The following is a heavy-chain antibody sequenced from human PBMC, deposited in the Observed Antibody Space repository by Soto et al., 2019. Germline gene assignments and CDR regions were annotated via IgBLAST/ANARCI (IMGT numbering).Heavy chain of an antibody. D-gene: IGHD2-21*01. Sequence: QVQLQESGPGLVKPSQTLSLTCTVSGGSISTGDFSWTWIRQHPGKGLEWIGDMYHSGSPYYNPSLKSRLTISVGPSKSQCSLRLSSVTAPDTAVYYCARTRGNVVVLNLEDTYFDPWGRGTLVTVSS. V-gene: IGHV4-31*03. CDR3: ARTRGNVVVLNLEDTYFDP. J-gene: IGHJ5*02. CDR2: MYHSGSP. CDR1: GGSISTGDFS.